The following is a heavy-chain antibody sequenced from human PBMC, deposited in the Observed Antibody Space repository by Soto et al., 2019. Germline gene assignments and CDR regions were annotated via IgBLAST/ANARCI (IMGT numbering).Heavy chain of an antibody. J-gene: IGHJ5*02. D-gene: IGHD2-15*01. CDR3: ARWVENVVAATPRYSNNWFDP. V-gene: IGHV4-30-2*01. Sequence: KPSETLSLTCAVSGGSISSGGYSWSWIRQPPGKGLEWIGYIYHSGSTYYNPSLKSRVTISVDRSKNQFSLKLSSVTAADTAVYYCARWVENVVAATPRYSNNWFDPWGQGTLVTVSS. CDR1: GGSISSGGYS. CDR2: IYHSGST.